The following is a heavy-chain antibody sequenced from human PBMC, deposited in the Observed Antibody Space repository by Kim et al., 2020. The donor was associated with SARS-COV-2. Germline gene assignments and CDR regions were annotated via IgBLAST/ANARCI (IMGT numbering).Heavy chain of an antibody. CDR3: AKDYVIVPVAVMGVVSGPFGC. CDR1: GFIFSNHA. CDR2: ITGSGDTT. J-gene: IGHJ4*02. Sequence: GGSLRLSCAASGFIFSNHAMSWVRQAPGKGLEWVSAITGSGDTTYYADSVKGRFTISRDKSKNTLFLQMNSLRAEDTAIYYCAKDYVIVPVAVMGVVSGPFGCWGQGTLVTVSS. D-gene: IGHD2-2*01. V-gene: IGHV3-23*01.